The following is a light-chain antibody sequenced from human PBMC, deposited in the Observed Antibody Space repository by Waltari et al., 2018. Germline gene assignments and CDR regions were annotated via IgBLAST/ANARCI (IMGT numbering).Light chain of an antibody. CDR1: SSDVGGYSY. CDR3: SSYAGSNMVV. Sequence: QSALTQPPSASGSPGQSVTISCTGTSSDVGGYSYVSWYQQYPGRAPKLIIYEDTKRPSGVPDRFSGSKSGNTASLTVSGLQAEDEADYYCSSYAGSNMVVFGGGTKLTVL. J-gene: IGLJ3*02. CDR2: EDT. V-gene: IGLV2-8*01.